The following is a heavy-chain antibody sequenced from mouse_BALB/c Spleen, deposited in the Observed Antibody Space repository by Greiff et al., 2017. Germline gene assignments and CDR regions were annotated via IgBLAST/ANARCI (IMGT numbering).Heavy chain of an antibody. CDR3: TRERDPAWFAY. D-gene: IGHD3-3*01. V-gene: IGHV1-5*01. Sequence: EVQLQQSGTVLARPGASVKMSCKASGYSFTSYWMHWVKQRPGQGLEWIGAIYPGNSDTSYNQKFKGKAKLTAVTSASTAYMELSSLTNEDSAVYYCTRERDPAWFAYWGQGTLVTVSA. CDR1: GYSFTSYW. CDR2: IYPGNSDT. J-gene: IGHJ3*01.